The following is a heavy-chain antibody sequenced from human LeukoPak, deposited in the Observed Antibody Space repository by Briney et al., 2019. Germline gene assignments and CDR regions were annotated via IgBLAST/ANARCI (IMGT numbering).Heavy chain of an antibody. D-gene: IGHD3-10*01. J-gene: IGHJ4*02. V-gene: IGHV3-30-3*01. CDR1: GFTFSSYA. CDR2: ISDDGSRQ. CDR3: VKDRTGTYTLDY. Sequence: PGRSLRLSCAASGFTFSSYAMHWVRQAPGKGLEWVAFISDDGSRQHYADSVKGRFTISRDNSKNTLNLQMNSLRAEDTAVYYCVKDRTGTYTLDYWGQGTLVTVSS.